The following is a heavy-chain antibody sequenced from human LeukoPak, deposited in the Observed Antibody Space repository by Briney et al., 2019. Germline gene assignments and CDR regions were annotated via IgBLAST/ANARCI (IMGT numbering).Heavy chain of an antibody. V-gene: IGHV3-33*01. D-gene: IGHD3-22*01. Sequence: GGSLRLSRAASGFTFSSYGMHWVRQAPGKGLEWVAVIWYDGSNKYYADSVRGRFTFSRDNSKNTLYLQMNSLRAEDTAVYYCASWSVDDSSGYDYWGQGTLVTVSS. J-gene: IGHJ4*02. CDR2: IWYDGSNK. CDR1: GFTFSSYG. CDR3: ASWSVDDSSGYDY.